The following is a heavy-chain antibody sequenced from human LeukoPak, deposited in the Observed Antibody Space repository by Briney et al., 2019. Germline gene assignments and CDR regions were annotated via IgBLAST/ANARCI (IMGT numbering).Heavy chain of an antibody. V-gene: IGHV4-38-2*02. CDR1: GYSISSGYY. CDR3: ARRDYRFLGGFDY. J-gene: IGHJ4*02. D-gene: IGHD4-11*01. Sequence: SETLSLTCTVSGYSISSGYYWGWIRQPPGKGLEWIGSIYHSGSTYYNPSLKSRVTISVDTSKNQFSLKLSSVTAADTAVYYCARRDYRFLGGFDYWGQGTLVTVSS. CDR2: IYHSGST.